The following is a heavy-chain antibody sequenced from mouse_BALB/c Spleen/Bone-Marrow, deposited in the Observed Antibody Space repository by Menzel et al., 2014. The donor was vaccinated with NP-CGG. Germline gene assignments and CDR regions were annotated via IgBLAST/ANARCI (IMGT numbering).Heavy chain of an antibody. V-gene: IGHV14-3*02. CDR3: AGGWLPSYAMDY. CDR1: GFNIKDTY. D-gene: IGHD2-2*01. CDR2: IDPANGNT. J-gene: IGHJ4*01. Sequence: VQLQQSGAELVKSGASVKLSCTASGFNIKDTYMHWVKQRPEQGLEWIGRIDPANGNTKYDPKFQGKATITADTSSNTAYLQLSSLTSEDTAVYYCAGGWLPSYAMDYWGQGTSVTVSS.